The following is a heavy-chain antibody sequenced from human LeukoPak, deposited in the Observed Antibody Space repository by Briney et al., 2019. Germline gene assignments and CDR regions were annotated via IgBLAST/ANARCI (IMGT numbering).Heavy chain of an antibody. Sequence: GGSLRLSCAASGFTFSNAWMSWVRQAPGKGLEWVANIKQDGSEKYYVDSVKGRFTISRDNAKNSLYLQMNSLRAEDTAVYYCARVLREQQLGSDYWGQGTLVTVSS. J-gene: IGHJ4*02. V-gene: IGHV3-7*01. CDR1: GFTFSNAW. CDR3: ARVLREQQLGSDY. CDR2: IKQDGSEK. D-gene: IGHD6-13*01.